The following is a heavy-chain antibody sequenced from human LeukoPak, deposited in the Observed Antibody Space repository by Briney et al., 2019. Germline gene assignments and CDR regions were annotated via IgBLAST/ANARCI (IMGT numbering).Heavy chain of an antibody. Sequence: GSLRLSCAASGFTFSNYWMSWVRQAPGKGPEWMGNIKEDGSEAYYVDSVKGRFTISRDNAQNSLYLHMHSLRVEDTAVYYCARDLYVSNFDYWGQGTLVTVSS. J-gene: IGHJ4*02. CDR2: IKEDGSEA. V-gene: IGHV3-7*03. CDR3: ARDLYVSNFDY. D-gene: IGHD3-10*02. CDR1: GFTFSNYW.